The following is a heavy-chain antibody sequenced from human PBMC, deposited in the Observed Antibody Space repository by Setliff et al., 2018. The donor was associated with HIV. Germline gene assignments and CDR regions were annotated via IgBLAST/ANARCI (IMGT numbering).Heavy chain of an antibody. J-gene: IGHJ6*03. CDR2: IHHSRRT. D-gene: IGHD3-10*01. Sequence: PSETLSLTCAVYGGSLSGYYWSWIRQSPGKGLEWIGEIHHSRRTNYSPSLKRRVAISLDTSKNQFSLKLSSVTAADTAIYYCARELGSFPYYMDVWGKGTTVTVSS. CDR1: GGSLSGYY. CDR3: ARELGSFPYYMDV. V-gene: IGHV4-34*01.